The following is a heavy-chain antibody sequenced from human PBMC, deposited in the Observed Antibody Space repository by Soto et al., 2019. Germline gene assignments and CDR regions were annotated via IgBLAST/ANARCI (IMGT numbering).Heavy chain of an antibody. Sequence: QVHLVQSGAEVKKPGTSVKVSCKASEYTFSTYSLHWVRQAPGQGLEWMGVINPTTTTTTDAQKFQGRVTMTRDTSTSTVFLELSSLRSEDTAVYSCARDLYSTSWYVRAFDMWGQGTMVTVSS. D-gene: IGHD6-13*01. CDR3: ARDLYSTSWYVRAFDM. CDR2: INPTTTTT. CDR1: EYTFSTYS. J-gene: IGHJ3*02. V-gene: IGHV1-46*03.